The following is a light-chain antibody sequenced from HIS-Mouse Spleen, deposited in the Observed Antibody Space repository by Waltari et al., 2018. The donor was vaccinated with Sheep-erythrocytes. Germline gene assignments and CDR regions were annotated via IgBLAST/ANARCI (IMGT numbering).Light chain of an antibody. Sequence: SYELTQPPSVSVSPGQTASITCSGDKLGDKYACWYQQKPGQSPVLVIYQDSTRPSGIPERLSGSNSGNTATLTISGTQAMDEADYYCCSYAGSYNHVFATGTKVTVL. CDR2: QDS. V-gene: IGLV3-1*01. CDR1: KLGDKY. J-gene: IGLJ1*01. CDR3: CSYAGSYNHV.